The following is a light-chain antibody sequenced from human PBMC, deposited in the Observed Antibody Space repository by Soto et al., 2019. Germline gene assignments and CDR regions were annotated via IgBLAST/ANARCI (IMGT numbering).Light chain of an antibody. Sequence: EIVMTQSPATLSVSPGEGATLSCRASQSISSKLAWYQQKGGQAPRLLIYGASTRATGIPARFSGSGSGTEFTLTISSLQSEDFAVYYCQQYNNWPPVTFDQGTKVEIK. J-gene: IGKJ1*01. CDR1: QSISSK. CDR2: GAS. V-gene: IGKV3-15*01. CDR3: QQYNNWPPVT.